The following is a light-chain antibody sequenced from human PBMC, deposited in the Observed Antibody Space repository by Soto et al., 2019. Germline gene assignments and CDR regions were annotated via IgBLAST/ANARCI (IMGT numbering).Light chain of an antibody. CDR1: SSDVGGYNY. CDR2: EVS. J-gene: IGLJ2*01. CDR3: SSYTSSSLGVV. Sequence: QSALTQPASVSGSPGQSITISCTGTSSDVGGYNYVSWYQQHPGKAPKLMIYEVSNRPSGVSNRFSGSKSGNTASLTISGLQAEDEADYYCSSYTSSSLGVVFGGGTQLTVL. V-gene: IGLV2-14*01.